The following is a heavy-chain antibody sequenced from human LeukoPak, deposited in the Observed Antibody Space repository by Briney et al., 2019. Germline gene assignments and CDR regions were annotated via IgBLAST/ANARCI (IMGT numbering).Heavy chain of an antibody. D-gene: IGHD1-1*01. J-gene: IGHJ4*02. CDR1: RFTFSDYY. Sequence: PGGSLRLSCAASRFTFSDYYMSWVRQAPGKGLEWGSYISGSSSFTNYADSVKGRFTISRDNAKNSLYLQMNSLTAEDTAVYYCARGTGLDYWGQGTLVTVSS. V-gene: IGHV3-11*06. CDR2: ISGSSSFT. CDR3: ARGTGLDY.